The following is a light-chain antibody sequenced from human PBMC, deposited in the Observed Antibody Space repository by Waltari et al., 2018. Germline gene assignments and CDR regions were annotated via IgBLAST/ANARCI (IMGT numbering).Light chain of an antibody. CDR2: TAT. V-gene: IGKV1D-8*01. J-gene: IGKJ1*01. CDR3: QQNYAFPRT. Sequence: VIWVTQSPSLLTASTGETVTITCRTSQDVKNYFAWYQQKPGKAPELLIYTATVLQTGVPSRFSGSGSGTDFTLTISSLQSEDFATYFCQQNYAFPRTFGQGTKVEVK. CDR1: QDVKNY.